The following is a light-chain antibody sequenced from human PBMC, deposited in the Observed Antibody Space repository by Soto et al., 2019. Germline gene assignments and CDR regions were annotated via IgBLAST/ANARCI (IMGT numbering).Light chain of an antibody. J-gene: IGKJ1*01. CDR2: GAS. V-gene: IGKV3-20*01. CDR3: QQYGSSRT. Sequence: EIVLTQSPGTLSLSPGERATLSCRASQSVSSSYLAWYQQKPGQAPRLLIYGASSRTTGIPDRFSDSGSGTDFTLTISRLEPEVFAVYYCQQYGSSRTFGQGTKVEIK. CDR1: QSVSSSY.